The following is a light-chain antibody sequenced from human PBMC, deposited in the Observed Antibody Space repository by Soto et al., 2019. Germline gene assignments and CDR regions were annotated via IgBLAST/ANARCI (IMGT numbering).Light chain of an antibody. J-gene: IGLJ2*01. Sequence: QSVLTQPASVSESPGQSITISCTGTSSDVGGYNYVSWYQQHPGKAPKLMIYDVSNRPSGVSNRFSGSKSGNTASLTISGLQAEDEADSYCSSYTSSSTVVFGGGTKLTVL. CDR2: DVS. CDR1: SSDVGGYNY. CDR3: SSYTSSSTVV. V-gene: IGLV2-14*01.